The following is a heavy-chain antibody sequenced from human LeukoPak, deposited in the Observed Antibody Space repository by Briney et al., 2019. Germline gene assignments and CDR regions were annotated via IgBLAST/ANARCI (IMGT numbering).Heavy chain of an antibody. D-gene: IGHD5-24*01. CDR2: INPNSGGT. V-gene: IGHV1-2*02. J-gene: IGHJ4*02. CDR1: GYTFTGYY. CDR3: ARDGTGVYNLVQY. Sequence: GASVKVSCKASGYTFTGYYMHWVRQAPGQGLEWMGWINPNSGGTNYAQKFQGRVTMTRDTSISAVYMELSRLRSDDTAVYYCARDGTGVYNLVQYWGQETLVTVSS.